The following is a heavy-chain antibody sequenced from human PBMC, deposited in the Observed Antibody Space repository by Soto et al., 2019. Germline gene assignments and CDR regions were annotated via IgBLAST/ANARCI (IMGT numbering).Heavy chain of an antibody. J-gene: IGHJ3*02. CDR3: AKDIDRYSSSWYDAFDI. D-gene: IGHD6-13*01. Sequence: GGSLRLSCAASGFTFDDYAMHWVRQAPGKGLEWVSLISGDGGSTYYADSVKGRFTISRDNSKNSLYLQMNRLRTEDTALYYCAKDIDRYSSSWYDAFDIWGQGTMVTVSS. CDR2: ISGDGGST. CDR1: GFTFDDYA. V-gene: IGHV3-43*02.